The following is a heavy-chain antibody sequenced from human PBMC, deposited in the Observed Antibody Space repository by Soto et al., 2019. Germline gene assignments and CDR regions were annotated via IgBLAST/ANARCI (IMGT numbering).Heavy chain of an antibody. J-gene: IGHJ4*02. CDR3: ARLYSSGWPRSYYDY. V-gene: IGHV1-18*01. Sequence: QVQLVQSGTDVKKPGASVKVSCKASGYTFTRFGISWVRQAPGQGLEWMGWISTFNGATNYAQKFKDRITMTTDTPTSTAYMELRSLRSDDTAVYYCARLYSSGWPRSYYDYWGQGTLVTVSS. CDR2: ISTFNGAT. D-gene: IGHD6-19*01. CDR1: GYTFTRFG.